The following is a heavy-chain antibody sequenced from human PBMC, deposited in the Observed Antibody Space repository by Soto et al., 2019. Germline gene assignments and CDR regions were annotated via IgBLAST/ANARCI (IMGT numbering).Heavy chain of an antibody. V-gene: IGHV4-39*01. Sequence: SETLSLTCTVSGGSISSSSYYWGWIRQPPGKGLEWIGSIYYSGSTYYNPSLKSRVTISVDTSKNQFTLKLSSVTAADTAVYYCAGSMDKYYYDSSGLADWRDYFDYWGQGTLVTVSS. CDR2: IYYSGST. D-gene: IGHD3-22*01. CDR3: AGSMDKYYYDSSGLADWRDYFDY. CDR1: GGSISSSSYY. J-gene: IGHJ4*02.